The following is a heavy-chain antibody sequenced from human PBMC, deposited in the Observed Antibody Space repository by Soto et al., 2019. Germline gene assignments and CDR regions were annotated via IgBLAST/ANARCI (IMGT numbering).Heavy chain of an antibody. CDR2: IYWDDDK. CDR1: GFSLSTSGVG. V-gene: IGHV2-5*02. J-gene: IGHJ5*02. Sequence: QITLKESGPTLVKPTQPLTLTCTFSGFSLSTSGVGVGWIRQPPGKALEWLALIYWDDDKRYSPSLKSRLTITKDTSKNQVVLTMTNMDPMDTATYYCAHSRIAVAGHNWFDPWGQGTLVTVSS. D-gene: IGHD6-19*01. CDR3: AHSRIAVAGHNWFDP.